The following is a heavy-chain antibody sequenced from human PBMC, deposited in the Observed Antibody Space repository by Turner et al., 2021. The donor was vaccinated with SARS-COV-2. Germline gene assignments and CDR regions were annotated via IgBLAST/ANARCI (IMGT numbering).Heavy chain of an antibody. J-gene: IGHJ4*02. CDR2: IIPIFGTA. CDR3: ARDWAGGYNY. Sequence: QVQLVQSGAEVKKPGSSVKVSCKASGGTFSSSAISWVRQVPGQGLEWMGGIIPIFGTANYAQKFQSRVTITADESTSTVYMELSSLRSEDTAVYYCARDWAGGYNYWGQGTLVTVSS. V-gene: IGHV1-69*01. D-gene: IGHD2-2*02. CDR1: GGTFSSSA.